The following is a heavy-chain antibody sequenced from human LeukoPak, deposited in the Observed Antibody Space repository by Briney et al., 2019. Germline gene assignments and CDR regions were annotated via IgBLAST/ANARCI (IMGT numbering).Heavy chain of an antibody. V-gene: IGHV3-23*01. CDR3: AKDLGDSSGYYNDAFDI. Sequence: PGGSLRLSCAASGFTFSSYAMRWVRQAPGKGLEWVSAISGSGGSTYYADSVKGRFTISRDNSKNTLYLQMNSLRAEDTAVYYCAKDLGDSSGYYNDAFDIWGQGTMVTVSS. D-gene: IGHD3-22*01. CDR1: GFTFSSYA. CDR2: ISGSGGST. J-gene: IGHJ3*02.